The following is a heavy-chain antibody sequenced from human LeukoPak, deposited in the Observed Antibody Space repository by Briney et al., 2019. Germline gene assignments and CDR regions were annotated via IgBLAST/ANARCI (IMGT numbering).Heavy chain of an antibody. Sequence: GESLRISCKGSGYILSNYWITWVRKMPGKGLDWMGRIDPSDSYLNYSPSFEGHVTISVDTSISTAYLQWTSLQASDTAMYYCARHSNHFGSGSYYRYWFDSWGQGTLVTVSS. V-gene: IGHV5-10-1*01. J-gene: IGHJ5*01. CDR3: ARHSNHFGSGSYYRYWFDS. D-gene: IGHD3-10*01. CDR1: GYILSNYW. CDR2: IDPSDSYL.